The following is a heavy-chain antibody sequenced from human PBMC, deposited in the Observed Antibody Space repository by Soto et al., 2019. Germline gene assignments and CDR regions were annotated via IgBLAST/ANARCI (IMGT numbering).Heavy chain of an antibody. CDR2: ISYDGSNK. CDR1: GFTFSSYG. V-gene: IGHV3-30*03. D-gene: IGHD6-6*01. CDR3: ATVKGSSSFPGKTPHYGMDV. Sequence: GGSLRLSCAASGFTFSSYGMHWVRQAPGKGLEWVAVISYDGSNKYYADSVKGRFTISRDNSKNTLYLQMNSLRAEDTAVYYCATVKGSSSFPGKTPHYGMDVWGQGTTVTVSS. J-gene: IGHJ6*02.